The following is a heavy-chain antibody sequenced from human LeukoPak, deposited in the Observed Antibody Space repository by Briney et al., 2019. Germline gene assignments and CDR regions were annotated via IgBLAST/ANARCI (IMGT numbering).Heavy chain of an antibody. CDR3: AREPGTSSSWYEGLLNWFDP. V-gene: IGHV1-2*02. J-gene: IGHJ5*02. Sequence: ASVKVSCKASGYTFTGYYMHWVRQAPGQGLEWMGWINPNSGGTNYAQKFQGRVTMTRDTSISTAYMELSRLRSDDTAVYYCAREPGTSSSWYEGLLNWFDPWGQGTLVTVSS. D-gene: IGHD6-13*01. CDR2: INPNSGGT. CDR1: GYTFTGYY.